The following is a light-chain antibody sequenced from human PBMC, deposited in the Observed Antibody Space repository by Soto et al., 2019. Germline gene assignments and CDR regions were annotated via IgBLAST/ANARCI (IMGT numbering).Light chain of an antibody. J-gene: IGKJ1*01. CDR3: QQYGTSLWT. V-gene: IGKV3-20*01. Sequence: EIVLTQSPGTLSLSPGERATLSCRASQSVSSTSLAWYQQKPGQAPRLLIYGASTRATGIPDRFSGSGSGTDFTLIISRVEPEDFALYYCQQYGTSLWTFVQGTKVDIK. CDR2: GAS. CDR1: QSVSSTS.